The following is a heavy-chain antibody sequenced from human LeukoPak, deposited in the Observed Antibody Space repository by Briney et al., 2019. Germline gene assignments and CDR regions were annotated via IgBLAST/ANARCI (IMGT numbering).Heavy chain of an antibody. V-gene: IGHV3-23*01. CDR1: GFTFSSYA. J-gene: IGHJ3*02. CDR3: ANWPDAFDI. Sequence: AGESLTLSCAASGFTFSSYAMSWVRQAPGKGLEWGSASSGSGGRTYYADSVKGRFTISRDKSKKTLYLQRNSLRAEDTAVYYCANWPDAFDIWGQGTMVTVSS. CDR2: SSGSGGRT.